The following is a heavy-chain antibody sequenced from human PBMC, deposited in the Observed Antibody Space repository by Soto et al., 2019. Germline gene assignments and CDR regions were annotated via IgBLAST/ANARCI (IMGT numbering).Heavy chain of an antibody. Sequence: GGSLRLSCAASGFTFSNAWMSWVRQAPGKGLEWVGRIKSKTDGGTTDYAAPVKGRFTISRDDSKNTLYLQMNSLKTEDTAVYYCTTTTGDSSGYSDYWGQGTLVTVSS. CDR1: GFTFSNAW. CDR3: TTTTGDSSGYSDY. V-gene: IGHV3-15*01. D-gene: IGHD3-22*01. J-gene: IGHJ4*02. CDR2: IKSKTDGGTT.